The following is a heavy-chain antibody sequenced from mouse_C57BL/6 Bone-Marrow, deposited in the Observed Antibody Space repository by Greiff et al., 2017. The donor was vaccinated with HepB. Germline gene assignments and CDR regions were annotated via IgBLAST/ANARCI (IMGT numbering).Heavy chain of an antibody. V-gene: IGHV5-9*03. Sequence: EVQGVESGGGLVKPGGSLKLSCAASGFTFSSYTMSWVRQTPEKRLEWVATISSGGGNTYYPDSVKGRFTISRDNAKNSVYLQMSSLRSEDTALYYCVRGGNFDYWGQGTTLTVSS. CDR1: GFTFSSYT. CDR2: ISSGGGNT. J-gene: IGHJ2*01. CDR3: VRGGNFDY.